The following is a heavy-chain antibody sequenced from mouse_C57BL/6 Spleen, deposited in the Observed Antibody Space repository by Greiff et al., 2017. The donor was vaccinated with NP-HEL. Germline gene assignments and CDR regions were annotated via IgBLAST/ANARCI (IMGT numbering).Heavy chain of an antibody. J-gene: IGHJ2*01. Sequence: LQESGPELVKPGASVKISCKASGYAFSSSWMNWVKQRPGKGLEWIGRIYPGDGDTNYNGKFKGKATLTADKSSSTAYMQLSSLTSEDSAVYFCARGEVFDYWGQGTTLTVSS. V-gene: IGHV1-82*01. CDR3: ARGEVFDY. CDR1: GYAFSSSW. CDR2: IYPGDGDT.